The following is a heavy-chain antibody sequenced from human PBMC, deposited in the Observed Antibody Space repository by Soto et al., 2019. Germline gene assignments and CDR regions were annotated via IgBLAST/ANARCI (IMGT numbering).Heavy chain of an antibody. J-gene: IGHJ5*02. CDR2: IYHSGST. CDR1: GGSISSYY. V-gene: IGHV4-59*12. CDR3: ARDKLEGNWFDP. Sequence: SETLSLTCTVSGGSISSYYWSWIRQHPGKGLEWIGYIYHSGSTLYNPSLKSRVTISVDKSKNQFSLKLTSVTAADTAVYYCARDKLEGNWFDPWGQGTLVTVSS.